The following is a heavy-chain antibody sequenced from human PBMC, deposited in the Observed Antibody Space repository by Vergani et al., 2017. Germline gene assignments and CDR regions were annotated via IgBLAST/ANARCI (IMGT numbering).Heavy chain of an antibody. CDR3: ARDKSKRAPAVIGTHDYYLGF. CDR1: GFTFNSYG. Sequence: VQLLESGGGLVQPGGSLRLSCAASGFTFNSYGMHWVRQAPGKGLEWVASIRSDESRRYYGDSMEGPFTISRDNSKNTFYLEMESLRVEDTAVYFCARDKSKRAPAVIGTHDYYLGFWGKGTKGTVSS. V-gene: IGHV3-30*02. D-gene: IGHD3-16*01. CDR2: IRSDESRR. J-gene: IGHJ6*04.